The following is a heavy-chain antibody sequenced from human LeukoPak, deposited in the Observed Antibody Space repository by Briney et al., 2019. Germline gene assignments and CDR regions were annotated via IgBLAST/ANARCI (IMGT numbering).Heavy chain of an antibody. V-gene: IGHV4-38-2*01. J-gene: IGHJ4*02. CDR1: GYSLSSGYY. CDR2: IYHSGST. CDR3: ARGDTAMAHYFTT. D-gene: IGHD5-18*01. Sequence: SETLSLTCAVSGYSLSSGYYWGWIRPPPGKGLEWIGSIYHSGSTYYNPSLKSRVTISVDTSKNQFSLKLSSVTAADTAVYYCARGDTAMAHYFTTGAREPWSPSPQ.